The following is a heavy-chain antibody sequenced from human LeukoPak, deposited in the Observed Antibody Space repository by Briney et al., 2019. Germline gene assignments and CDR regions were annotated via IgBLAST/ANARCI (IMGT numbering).Heavy chain of an antibody. J-gene: IGHJ4*02. D-gene: IGHD6-13*01. CDR2: FDPEDGET. Sequence: ASVKVSCKVSGYTLTELSMHWVRQAPGKGLEWMGGFDPEDGETTYAQKFQGRVTMTEDTSTDTAYMELSSLRSEDTAVYYCATGVAAYYYFDYWGQGTLVTVSS. CDR3: ATGVAAYYYFDY. CDR1: GYTLTELS. V-gene: IGHV1-24*01.